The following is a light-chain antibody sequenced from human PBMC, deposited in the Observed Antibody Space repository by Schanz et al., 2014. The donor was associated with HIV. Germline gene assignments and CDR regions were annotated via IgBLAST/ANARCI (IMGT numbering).Light chain of an antibody. V-gene: IGLV1-44*01. Sequence: QSVLTQPPSTSETPGQRVTISCSGSSSNIESNAVDWYQHLPATAPKLLIYSSNQRPSGVPDRFSGSKAGTSASLAISGLQSEDEADYYCATWDDSLKGYVFGPGTKLTVL. J-gene: IGLJ1*01. CDR1: SSNIESNA. CDR3: ATWDDSLKGYV. CDR2: SSN.